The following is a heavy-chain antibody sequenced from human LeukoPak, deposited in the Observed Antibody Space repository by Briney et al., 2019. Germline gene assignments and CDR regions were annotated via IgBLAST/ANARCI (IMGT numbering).Heavy chain of an antibody. D-gene: IGHD5-12*01. CDR2: INHSGST. Sequence: SETLSLTCAVDGGSFSDYYWSWIRQPPGKGLEWIGEINHSGSTNYNPSLKSRVTISVDTSKNQFSLKLSSVTAADTAVYYCARGGGYSGKWGQGTLVTVSS. CDR1: GGSFSDYY. CDR3: ARGGGYSGK. J-gene: IGHJ4*02. V-gene: IGHV4-34*01.